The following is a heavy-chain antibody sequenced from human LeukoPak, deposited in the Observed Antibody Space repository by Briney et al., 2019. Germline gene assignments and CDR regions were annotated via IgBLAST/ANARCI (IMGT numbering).Heavy chain of an antibody. CDR3: ARGAEWRDY. CDR1: GSSFSEYW. D-gene: IGHD3-3*01. Sequence: GGSLRLSCGASGSSFSEYWMSWVRQAPGKGLEWVANIMYDGSDKNYVESVKGRFIISRDNAEKAVYLQMNSLRVDDTAVYYCARGAEWRDYWGQGTLVTVSS. V-gene: IGHV3-7*01. CDR2: IMYDGSDK. J-gene: IGHJ4*02.